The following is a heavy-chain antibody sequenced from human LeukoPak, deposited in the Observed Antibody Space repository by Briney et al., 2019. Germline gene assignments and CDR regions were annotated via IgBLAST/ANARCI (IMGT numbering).Heavy chain of an antibody. V-gene: IGHV3-30*18. Sequence: GRSLRLSCGASGFTFSTYHMHWVCQAPGKGLERVAVISNDERDKWYTDSVKGRFTISRDNSKNTLYLQINSLRTEDTGVYYCAKDGVNGGLFEYWGQGTLVTVSS. CDR3: AKDGVNGGLFEY. CDR1: GFTFSTYH. D-gene: IGHD3-3*01. CDR2: ISNDERDK. J-gene: IGHJ4*02.